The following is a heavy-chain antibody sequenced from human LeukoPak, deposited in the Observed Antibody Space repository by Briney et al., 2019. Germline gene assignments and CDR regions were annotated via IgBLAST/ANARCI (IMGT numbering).Heavy chain of an antibody. D-gene: IGHD2-2*01. Sequence: PGGSLRLSCAASGFTFSTYGMHWVRQAPGKGLEWVAIISYDGSNKDYADSVKGRFTISRDNSKNTLYLQMNGLRVEDTAVYYCARGKAYCSGTTCYVDHWGQGALVTVSS. J-gene: IGHJ4*02. V-gene: IGHV3-30*03. CDR1: GFTFSTYG. CDR2: ISYDGSNK. CDR3: ARGKAYCSGTTCYVDH.